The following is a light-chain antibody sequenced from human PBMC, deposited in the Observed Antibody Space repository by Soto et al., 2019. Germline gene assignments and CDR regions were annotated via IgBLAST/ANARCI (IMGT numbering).Light chain of an antibody. Sequence: EIVLTQSPGTLSLSPGERATLSCRASQSVSSSFLAWYQQKPGQAPRLLIYGASTRATGIPDRFSGSGSGTDFTLTISRLEPEEFAVYYCQQYDSSPWTFVQGTKVELK. V-gene: IGKV3-20*01. CDR2: GAS. CDR1: QSVSSSF. J-gene: IGKJ1*01. CDR3: QQYDSSPWT.